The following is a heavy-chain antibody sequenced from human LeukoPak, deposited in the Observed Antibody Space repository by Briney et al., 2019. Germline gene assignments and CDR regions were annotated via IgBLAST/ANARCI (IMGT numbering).Heavy chain of an antibody. V-gene: IGHV3-53*01. CDR1: GFLHSSRY. CDR3: ATSLPVVQGVIFAY. J-gene: IGHJ4*02. CDR2: LYSGGNT. Sequence: GGSLRLSCAASGFLHSSRYKSWLREATGGGLEGVSVLYSGGNTYYAGSVEGRFTVSRDNSMNTLYLQMNSLRAEDTAVYYCATSLPVVQGVIFAYWGQGTLVTVSS. D-gene: IGHD3-10*01.